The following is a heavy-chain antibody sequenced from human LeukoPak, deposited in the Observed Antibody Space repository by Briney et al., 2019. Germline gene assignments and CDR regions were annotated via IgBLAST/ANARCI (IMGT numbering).Heavy chain of an antibody. J-gene: IGHJ5*02. V-gene: IGHV4-34*01. CDR3: ARAPSLKARFDP. CDR1: GGSFSGYY. CDR2: INHSGST. Sequence: SETLPLTCAVYGGSFSGYYWSWIRQPPGKGLEWIGEINHSGSTNYNPSLKSRVTISVDTSKNQFSLKLSSVTAADTAVYYCARAPSLKARFDPWGQGTLVTVSS.